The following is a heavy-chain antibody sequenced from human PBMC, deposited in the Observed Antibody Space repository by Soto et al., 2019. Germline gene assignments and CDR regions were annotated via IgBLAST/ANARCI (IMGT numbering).Heavy chain of an antibody. Sequence: QVQLVQSGAEVKKPGASVKVSCKASGYTFTSYAMHWVRQAPGQRLEWMGWINAGNGNTKYSQKFQGRVTITRDTSASTAYMELSSLRSEDTAVYYCARAGIMGLGWDWGQGTLVPVSS. J-gene: IGHJ4*02. D-gene: IGHD1-26*01. CDR1: GYTFTSYA. CDR2: INAGNGNT. CDR3: ARAGIMGLGWD. V-gene: IGHV1-3*01.